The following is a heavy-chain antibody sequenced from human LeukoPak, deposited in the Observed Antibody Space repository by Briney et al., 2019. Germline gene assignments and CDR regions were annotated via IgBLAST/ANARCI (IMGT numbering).Heavy chain of an antibody. Sequence: PSETLSLTCTVSGYSISSGYYWGWIRPPPGKRLEWIGNFYHTGTTYYNPSLKSRVTISLDTSRNQFSLKLGSVTAADTAVYYCARGVTMIGRLRFDPWGQGTLVTVSS. V-gene: IGHV4-38-2*02. CDR1: GYSISSGYY. J-gene: IGHJ5*02. CDR2: FYHTGTT. D-gene: IGHD3-22*01. CDR3: ARGVTMIGRLRFDP.